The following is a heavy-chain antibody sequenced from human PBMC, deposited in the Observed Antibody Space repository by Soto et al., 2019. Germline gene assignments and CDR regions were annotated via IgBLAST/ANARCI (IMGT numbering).Heavy chain of an antibody. V-gene: IGHV2-5*02. CDR1: GFSLSTSGVN. Sequence: QITLKESGPTLVKPTQTLTLTCTFSGFSLSTSGVNVGWIRQPPGTALEWLALIYWDDDGLYTPSLKSRLTITTDTSKNQVVLTMSNMDPGDTATYYCGPRPQRGTTRDYWGQGTLVTVSS. D-gene: IGHD7-27*01. CDR3: GPRPQRGTTRDY. J-gene: IGHJ4*02. CDR2: IYWDDDG.